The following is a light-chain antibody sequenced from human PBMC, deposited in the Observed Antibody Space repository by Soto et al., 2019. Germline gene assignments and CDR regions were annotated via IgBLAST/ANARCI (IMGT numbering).Light chain of an antibody. V-gene: IGKV3D-7*01. J-gene: IGKJ1*01. CDR3: QNDYNFRPQWT. CDR1: QSVSSSF. Sequence: PGEKVTLSCRASQSVSSSFLTSYQRKPGQAPRLLIYGASTRATGIPARFSGSGSGTDFTLTISSLQPEDFAVYYCQNDYNFRPQWTFGQGTKVDI. CDR2: GAS.